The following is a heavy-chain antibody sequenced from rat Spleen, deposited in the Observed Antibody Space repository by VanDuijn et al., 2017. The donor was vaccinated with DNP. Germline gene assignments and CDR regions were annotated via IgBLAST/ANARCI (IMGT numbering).Heavy chain of an antibody. CDR1: GFTFSDYN. CDR2: ISTSGGST. D-gene: IGHD5-1*01. Sequence: EVQLVESGGGLVQSGRSLKVSCAASGFTFSDYNMAWVRQAPTKGLEWVATISTSGGSTYYRDSVKGRFTISRDNAKSTLYLQMKSLRSEDTATYYSTRETGDWGQGVMVTVSS. J-gene: IGHJ2*01. CDR3: TRETGD. V-gene: IGHV5S23*01.